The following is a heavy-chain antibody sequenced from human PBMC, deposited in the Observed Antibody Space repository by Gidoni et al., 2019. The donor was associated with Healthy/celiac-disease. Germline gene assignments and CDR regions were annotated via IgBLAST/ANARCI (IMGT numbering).Heavy chain of an antibody. CDR1: GYSISSGYY. D-gene: IGHD4-17*01. V-gene: IGHV4-38-2*02. CDR2: IYHSGST. J-gene: IGHJ5*02. Sequence: QVQLQESGPGLVKPSETLSLTCAVSGYSISSGYYWGWIRQPPGKGLEWIGSIYHSGSTYYNPSLKSRVTISVDTSKNQFSLKLSSVTAADTAVYYCARELGMTTVTKWVAGLFDPWGQGTLVTVSS. CDR3: ARELGMTTVTKWVAGLFDP.